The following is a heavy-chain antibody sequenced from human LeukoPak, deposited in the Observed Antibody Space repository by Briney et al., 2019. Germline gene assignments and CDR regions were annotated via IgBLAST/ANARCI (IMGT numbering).Heavy chain of an antibody. Sequence: ASVKVSCKVSGYTLTELSMHWVRQAPGKGLEWMGGFDPEDGETIYAQKFQGRVTMTRNTSISTAYMELSSLRSEDTAVYYCARGGGDFWSGDSYGMDVWGQGTTVTVSS. CDR3: ARGGGDFWSGDSYGMDV. J-gene: IGHJ6*02. D-gene: IGHD3-3*01. CDR1: GYTLTELS. CDR2: FDPEDGET. V-gene: IGHV1-24*01.